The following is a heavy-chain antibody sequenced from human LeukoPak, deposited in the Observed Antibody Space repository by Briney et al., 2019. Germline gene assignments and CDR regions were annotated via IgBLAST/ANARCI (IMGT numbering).Heavy chain of an antibody. CDR1: RYTLTELS. Sequence: GSVKVSCKVSRYTLTELSMHWVRQAPGKGLEWMGGFDPEDGETIYAQKFQGRVTMTEDTSTDTAYMELSSLRSEDTAVYYCATPPYCSSTSCHDYWGQGTLVTVSS. CDR2: FDPEDGET. J-gene: IGHJ4*02. D-gene: IGHD2-2*01. V-gene: IGHV1-24*01. CDR3: ATPPYCSSTSCHDY.